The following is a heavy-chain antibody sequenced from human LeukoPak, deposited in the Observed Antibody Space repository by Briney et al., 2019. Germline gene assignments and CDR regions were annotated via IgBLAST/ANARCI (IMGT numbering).Heavy chain of an antibody. Sequence: ASVKVSCKVSGYTLTELSMHWVRQAPGKGLEWMGGFDPEDGETIYAQKFQGRVTMTEDTSTDTAYMELSSLRSEDTAVYYCATDPSYYYGSGSYQIAHWGQGTLVTVSS. CDR2: FDPEDGET. V-gene: IGHV1-24*01. D-gene: IGHD3-10*01. CDR1: GYTLTELS. CDR3: ATDPSYYYGSGSYQIAH. J-gene: IGHJ4*02.